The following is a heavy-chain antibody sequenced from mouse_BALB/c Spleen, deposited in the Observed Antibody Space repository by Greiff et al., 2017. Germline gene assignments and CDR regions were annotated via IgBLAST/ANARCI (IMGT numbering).Heavy chain of an antibody. CDR3: ARERYDDAMDY. D-gene: IGHD2-14*01. Sequence: EVQVVESGGGLVKPGGSLKLSCAASGFTFSDYYMYWVRQTPEKRLEWVATISDGGSYTYYPDSVKGRFTISRDNAKNNLYLQMSSLKSEDTAMYYCARERYDDAMDYWGQGTSGTVSS. V-gene: IGHV5-4*02. J-gene: IGHJ4*01. CDR1: GFTFSDYY. CDR2: ISDGGSYT.